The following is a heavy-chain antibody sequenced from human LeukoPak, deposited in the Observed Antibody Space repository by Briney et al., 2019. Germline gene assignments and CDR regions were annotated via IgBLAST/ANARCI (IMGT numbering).Heavy chain of an antibody. CDR1: GGSVSRGSYY. J-gene: IGHJ4*02. D-gene: IGHD5-18*01. CDR3: ARTGGYSYGFLDY. Sequence: SETLSLTCTVSGGSVSRGSYYWSWIRQPPGKGLEWIGYIYYSGSTNYNPSLKSRVTISVDTSKNQFSLKLSSVTAADTAVYYCARTGGYSYGFLDYWGQGTLVTVSS. V-gene: IGHV4-61*01. CDR2: IYYSGST.